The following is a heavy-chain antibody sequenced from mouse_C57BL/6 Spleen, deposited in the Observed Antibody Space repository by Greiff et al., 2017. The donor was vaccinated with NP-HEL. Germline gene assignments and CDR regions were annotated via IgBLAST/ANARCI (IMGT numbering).Heavy chain of an antibody. Sequence: VQLQQSGPVLVKPGASVKMSCKASGYTFTDYYMNWVKQSHGKSLEWIGVINPYNGGTSYNQKFKGKATLTVDKSSSTAYMELNSLTSEDSAVYYCARSAWDVDNYFDYWGQGTTLTVSS. V-gene: IGHV1-19*01. CDR1: GYTFTDYY. CDR2: INPYNGGT. CDR3: ARSAWDVDNYFDY. D-gene: IGHD4-1*01. J-gene: IGHJ2*01.